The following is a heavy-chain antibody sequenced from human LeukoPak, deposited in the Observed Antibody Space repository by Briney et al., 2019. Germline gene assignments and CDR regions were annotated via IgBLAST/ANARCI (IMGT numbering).Heavy chain of an antibody. Sequence: SQTLSPTCTVSGGSISSGGYYWSWIRQHPGKGLEWIGYIYYSGSTYYNPSLKSRVTISVDTSKNQFSLKLSSVTAADTAVYYCARGEAHKYFSRTSGYAGIHSWGQGTLVTVSS. J-gene: IGHJ4*02. V-gene: IGHV4-31*03. CDR3: ARGEAHKYFSRTSGYAGIHS. D-gene: IGHD2-2*01. CDR2: IYYSGST. CDR1: GGSISSGGYY.